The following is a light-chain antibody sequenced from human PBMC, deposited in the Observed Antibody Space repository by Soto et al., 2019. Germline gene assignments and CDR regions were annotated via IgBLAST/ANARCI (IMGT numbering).Light chain of an antibody. CDR2: GAS. V-gene: IGKV3-15*01. Sequence: IVMTQSPSTLSVSPGERSTLSCRASQSVSSNLTWYQQKPGKAPRLLIYGASTRETGIPARFSGSGSGTDFTLTISSLQPEDFATYYCQQSYSTPLTFGGGTKVDI. CDR3: QQSYSTPLT. J-gene: IGKJ4*01. CDR1: QSVSSN.